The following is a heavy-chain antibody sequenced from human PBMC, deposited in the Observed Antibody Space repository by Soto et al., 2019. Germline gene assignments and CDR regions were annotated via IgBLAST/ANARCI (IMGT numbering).Heavy chain of an antibody. CDR3: ARSMKGGKNFDH. D-gene: IGHD1-26*01. J-gene: IGHJ4*02. CDR1: GFSFSDHY. V-gene: IGHV3-11*05. CDR2: ISGSTIYT. Sequence: QVQLVESGGGLVKPGGSPRLSCAASGFSFSDHYMSWIRQAPGKGLEWLAYISGSTIYTDYADSVKGRFTISRDNAKNSVYLQMNSLRVDDTAVYYCARSMKGGKNFDHWGQGTLVTVSS.